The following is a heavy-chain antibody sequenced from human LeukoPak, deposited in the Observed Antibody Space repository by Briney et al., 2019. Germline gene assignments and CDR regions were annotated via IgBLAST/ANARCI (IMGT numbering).Heavy chain of an antibody. Sequence: SETLSLTCAVYGGSVSGYYWSWIRQPPGKGLEWIWEINHSGSTNYNPSLKSRVTISVDTSKNQFSLKLSSVTAADTAVYYCARAPSRLRGSSRAFDIWGQGTMVTVSS. D-gene: IGHD1-26*01. CDR1: GGSVSGYY. J-gene: IGHJ3*02. CDR3: ARAPSRLRGSSRAFDI. CDR2: INHSGST. V-gene: IGHV4-34*01.